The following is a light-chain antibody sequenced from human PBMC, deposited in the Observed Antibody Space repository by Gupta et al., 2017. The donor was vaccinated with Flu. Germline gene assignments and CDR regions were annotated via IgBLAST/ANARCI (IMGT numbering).Light chain of an antibody. CDR2: AAS. CDR3: QTDNNAPRT. V-gene: IGKV1-27*01. J-gene: IGKJ3*01. CDR1: QDITND. Sequence: IQMTQSPSSLSASVGDTVTITCRASQDITNDLVWYQHKPGRAPNLLIYAASTLQSGVPGRFSGSGSGTDFTLTISSLQPEEVATYYCQTDNNAPRTFGHGTNVDIK.